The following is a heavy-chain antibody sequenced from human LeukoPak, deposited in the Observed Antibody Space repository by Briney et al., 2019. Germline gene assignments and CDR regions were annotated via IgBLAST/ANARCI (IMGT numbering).Heavy chain of an antibody. D-gene: IGHD4-23*01. V-gene: IGHV3-74*01. CDR3: ASPSHYGGSPFDY. J-gene: IGHJ4*02. CDR1: GFTFSSYW. Sequence: PGGSLRLSCAASGFTFSSYWMHWVRQAPGKGLAWVSRINSDGSSTSYADSVKGRFTISRDNAKKTLYLQMNSLRAEDTAVYYCASPSHYGGSPFDYWGQGTLVTVSS. CDR2: INSDGSST.